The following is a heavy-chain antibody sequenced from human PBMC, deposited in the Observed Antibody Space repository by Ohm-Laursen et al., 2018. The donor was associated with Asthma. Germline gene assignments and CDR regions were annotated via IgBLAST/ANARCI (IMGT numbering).Heavy chain of an antibody. D-gene: IGHD2-21*01. CDR2: IYIGNT. J-gene: IGHJ4*02. V-gene: IGHV1-18*04. CDR3: VRDVVDRFDY. Sequence: ASVKVSCKASGYTFTNYGFSWVRQAPGQRPEWMGWIYIGNTNYAPNFRDRITMTTDTSTNTAYMELRSLTSDDTAVYYCVRDVVDRFDYWGQGSLVSVSS. CDR1: GYTFTNYG.